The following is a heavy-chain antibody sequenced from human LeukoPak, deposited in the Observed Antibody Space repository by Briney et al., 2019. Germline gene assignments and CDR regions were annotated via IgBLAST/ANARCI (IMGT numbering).Heavy chain of an antibody. CDR1: GFTFSSYG. V-gene: IGHV3-30*18. CDR3: AKDFVGYYDILTGYYKDYYYYGMDV. CDR2: ISYDGSNK. D-gene: IGHD3-9*01. Sequence: GRSLRLSCAASGFTFSSYGMHWVRQAPGKGLEWVAVISYDGSNKYYADSVKGRFTTSRDNSKNTLYLQMNSLRAEDTAVYYCAKDFVGYYDILTGYYKDYYYYGMDVWGKGTTVTVSS. J-gene: IGHJ6*04.